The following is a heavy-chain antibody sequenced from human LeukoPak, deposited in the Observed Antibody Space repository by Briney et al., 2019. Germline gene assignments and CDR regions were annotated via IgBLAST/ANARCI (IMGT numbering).Heavy chain of an antibody. CDR1: GFTFSSYA. Sequence: PGGSLRLSCAASGFTFSSYAMHWVRQAPGKGLEWVAVISYDGSNRYYADSVKGRFTISRDNSKNTLYLQMNSLRAEDTAVYYCASLLVPAAMYWDGWFDPWGQGTLVTVSS. D-gene: IGHD2-2*01. CDR2: ISYDGSNR. V-gene: IGHV3-30*04. J-gene: IGHJ5*02. CDR3: ASLLVPAAMYWDGWFDP.